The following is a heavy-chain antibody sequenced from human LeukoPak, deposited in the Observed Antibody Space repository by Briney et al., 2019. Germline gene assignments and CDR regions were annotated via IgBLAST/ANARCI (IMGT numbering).Heavy chain of an antibody. V-gene: IGHV3-74*01. Sequence: PGGSLRLSCAASGFTFSSYWTHWVRQAPGKGLVWVSRINSDGSSTSYADSVKGRFTISRDNAKNTLYLQMNSLRAEDTAVYYCARPWAYYYYYMDVWGKGTTVTVSS. CDR2: INSDGSST. J-gene: IGHJ6*03. CDR3: ARPWAYYYYYMDV. CDR1: GFTFSSYW.